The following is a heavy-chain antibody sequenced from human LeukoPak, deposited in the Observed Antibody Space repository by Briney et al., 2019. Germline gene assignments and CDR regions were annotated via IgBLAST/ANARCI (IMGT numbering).Heavy chain of an antibody. V-gene: IGHV3-43D*03. J-gene: IGHJ6*03. Sequence: GGSLRLSCAASGFTFDDYAMHWVRQAPGKGLEWVSLISWDGGSTYYADSVKGRFTISRDKSTNSLYLQMYSLRSEDTALYYCAKDGNRKAVAGGGVYYYYYMDVWGKGTTVTVSS. D-gene: IGHD6-19*01. CDR1: GFTFDDYA. CDR3: AKDGNRKAVAGGGVYYYYYMDV. CDR2: ISWDGGST.